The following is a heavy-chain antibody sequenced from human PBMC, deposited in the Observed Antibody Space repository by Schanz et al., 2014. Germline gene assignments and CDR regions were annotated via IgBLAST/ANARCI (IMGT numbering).Heavy chain of an antibody. J-gene: IGHJ6*02. CDR1: GFTFSSYA. V-gene: IGHV3-23*01. Sequence: EGQLLESGGGLIQPGGSLRLSCAASGFTFSSYAMSWVRQAPGQGLEWVSTISASGGSTYYADSVKGRFTISRDNSKNILYLQMNSLRAEDTAVYYCAKARRKSNCSGGRCFHCSYYGMDVWGQGTTVTVSS. CDR3: AKARRKSNCSGGRCFHCSYYGMDV. D-gene: IGHD2-15*01. CDR2: ISASGGST.